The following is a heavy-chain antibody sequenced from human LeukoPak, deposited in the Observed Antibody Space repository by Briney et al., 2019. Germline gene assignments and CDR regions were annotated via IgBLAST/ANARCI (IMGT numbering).Heavy chain of an antibody. V-gene: IGHV4-34*01. Sequence: SETLSLTCAVYGGSFSGYYWSWIRQPPGKGLEWIGEINHRGSTNYNPSLKSRVTISVDTSKNQFSLKLSSVTAADTAVYYCARLRVIFWGFDIWGQGTMVTVSS. CDR1: GGSFSGYY. CDR2: INHRGST. J-gene: IGHJ3*02. D-gene: IGHD3-16*01. CDR3: ARLRVIFWGFDI.